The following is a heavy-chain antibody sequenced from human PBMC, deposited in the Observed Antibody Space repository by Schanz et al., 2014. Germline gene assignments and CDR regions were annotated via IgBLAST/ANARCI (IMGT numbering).Heavy chain of an antibody. CDR3: ARDRRRYCSTASCLHDNWFDP. V-gene: IGHV1-46*01. Sequence: QVQLVQSGAEVKKPGASVKVSCKASGYTFVSYSMHWVRQAPGQGLEWMGIINPSGGGTSYALRFQDRVTVTRDTSRSTVYMELSSLRSEDTAVYYCARDRRRYCSTASCLHDNWFDPWGQGTLVIVSS. D-gene: IGHD2-2*01. J-gene: IGHJ5*02. CDR2: INPSGGGT. CDR1: GYTFVSYS.